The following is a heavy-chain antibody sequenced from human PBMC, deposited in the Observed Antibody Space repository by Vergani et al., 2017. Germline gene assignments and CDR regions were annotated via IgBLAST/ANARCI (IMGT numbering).Heavy chain of an antibody. CDR3: ARDSGQRYCSGGSCYPLEVSDYYYGMDV. J-gene: IGHJ6*02. CDR1: GYTLTELS. D-gene: IGHD2-15*01. V-gene: IGHV1-24*01. CDR2: FDPEDGET. Sequence: QVQLVQSGAEVKKPGASVKVSCKVSGYTLTELSMHWVRQAPGKGLEWMGGFDPEDGETIYAQKFQGRVTMTEDTSTDTAYMELSSLRSEDTAVYYCARDSGQRYCSGGSCYPLEVSDYYYGMDVWGQGTTVTVSS.